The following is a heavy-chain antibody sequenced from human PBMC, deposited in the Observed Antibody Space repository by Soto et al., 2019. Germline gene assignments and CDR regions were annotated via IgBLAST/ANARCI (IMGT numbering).Heavy chain of an antibody. CDR3: AKNQGVELVPLGTVDWFDS. CDR1: GFIFENFG. Sequence: GWSLRLSCAASGFIFENFGMSWVRQAPGKGLEWISSISGSGVKKYYADSVKGRFTISSDNSESTVYLELNNLSAEDTAVYHCAKNQGVELVPLGTVDWFDSWGQGSVVPVSS. CDR2: ISGSGVKK. D-gene: IGHD1-26*01. V-gene: IGHV3-23*01. J-gene: IGHJ5*01.